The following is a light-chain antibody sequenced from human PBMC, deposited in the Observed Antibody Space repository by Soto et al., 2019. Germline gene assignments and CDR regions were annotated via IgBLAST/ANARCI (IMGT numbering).Light chain of an antibody. CDR2: GAS. Sequence: EIVLTQSPGTLSLSPGERATLSCRASQSVSNSYLAWYQQKPGQAPRLLIYGASSRATGIPDRFSGSGSGTDFTLTISRLEPEDFAVYYCQQYEQNCSSLRYTFGQGTKLEIK. CDR1: QSVSNSY. CDR3: QQYEQNCSSLRYT. J-gene: IGKJ2*01. V-gene: IGKV3-20*01.